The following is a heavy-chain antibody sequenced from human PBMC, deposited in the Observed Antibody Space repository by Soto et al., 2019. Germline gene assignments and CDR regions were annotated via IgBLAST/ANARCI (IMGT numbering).Heavy chain of an antibody. V-gene: IGHV1-2*02. Sequence: QVQLVQSGAEVKKPGASVKVSCKASGYPFTGYYMHWVRQAPGQGLEWMGWINPNSGGTNYAQKFKGRVTMTRDTSISTAYMELSRLRSDDTAVYYCAREFVLYYYDWFDPWGQGTLVTVSS. CDR2: INPNSGGT. J-gene: IGHJ5*02. D-gene: IGHD3-22*01. CDR3: AREFVLYYYDWFDP. CDR1: GYPFTGYY.